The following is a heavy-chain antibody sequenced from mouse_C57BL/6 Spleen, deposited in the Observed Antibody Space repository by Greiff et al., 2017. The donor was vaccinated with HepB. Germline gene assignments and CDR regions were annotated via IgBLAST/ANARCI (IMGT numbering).Heavy chain of an antibody. J-gene: IGHJ1*03. V-gene: IGHV5-15*01. CDR1: GFTFSDYG. CDR3: ARQYGSSPYWYFDV. Sequence: DVMLVESGGGLVQPGGSLKLSCAASGFTFSDYGMAWVRQAPRKGPEWVAFISNLAYSIYYADTVTGRFTISRENAKNTLYLEMSSLRSEDTAMYYCARQYGSSPYWYFDVWGTGTTVTVSS. D-gene: IGHD1-1*01. CDR2: ISNLAYSI.